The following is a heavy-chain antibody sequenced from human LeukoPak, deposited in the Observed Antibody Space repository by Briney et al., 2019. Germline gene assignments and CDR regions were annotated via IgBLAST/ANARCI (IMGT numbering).Heavy chain of an antibody. D-gene: IGHD3-10*01. CDR2: IGAGGAST. V-gene: IGHV3-23*01. CDR1: GFSFSSNG. J-gene: IGHJ4*02. CDR3: ARGVVAPDN. Sequence: YPGGSLRLSCAASGFSFSSNGMSWVRQAPGKGLEWVSAIGAGGASTFYADSVKGRFAISRDNSKNTMYLQMNSLRVEDTAIYYCARGVVAPDNWGQGTLVTVSS.